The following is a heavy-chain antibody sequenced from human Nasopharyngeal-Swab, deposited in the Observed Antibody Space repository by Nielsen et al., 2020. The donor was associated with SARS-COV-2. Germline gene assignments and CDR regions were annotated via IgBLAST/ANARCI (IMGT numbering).Heavy chain of an antibody. V-gene: IGHV3-74*01. CDR3: ARGET. Sequence: GESLKISCAASGFRFGTYWMHWVRQAPGEGLMWVSQINDDGSSTNYADSVKGRFTISRDNTKNTLYLQMNSLRAEDTAVFYCARGETWGQGTMVTVSS. CDR1: GFRFGTYW. D-gene: IGHD2-21*01. J-gene: IGHJ3*01. CDR2: INDDGSST.